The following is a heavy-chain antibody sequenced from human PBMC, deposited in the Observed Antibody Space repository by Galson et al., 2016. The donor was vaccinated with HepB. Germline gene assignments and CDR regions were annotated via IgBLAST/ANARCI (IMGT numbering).Heavy chain of an antibody. V-gene: IGHV3-53*01. CDR3: ARGHYGAF. CDR2: IFPGGGA. Sequence: SLRLSCAPSGVSGTYMRWVRQAPGKGLEWLSVIFPGGGAYYADSVRGRFTTSRDDSWDTVYLQMRSLRPEDTAVYYCARGHYGAFLGQGKLVTVSS. CDR1: GVSGTY. J-gene: IGHJ4*02.